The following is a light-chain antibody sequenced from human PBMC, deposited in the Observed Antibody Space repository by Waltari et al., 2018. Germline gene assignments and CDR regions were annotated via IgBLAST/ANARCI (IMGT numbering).Light chain of an antibody. CDR3: SSYTSISTWV. CDR2: DVS. Sequence: SPGQSITISCTGTSSDVGGYNYVSWYQHHPGKAPKLMIYDVSHRPSGVSDRFSGSKSGNTASLTISGLQAEDEADYFCSSYTSISTWVFGGGTKLTVL. CDR1: SSDVGGYNY. J-gene: IGLJ3*02. V-gene: IGLV2-14*03.